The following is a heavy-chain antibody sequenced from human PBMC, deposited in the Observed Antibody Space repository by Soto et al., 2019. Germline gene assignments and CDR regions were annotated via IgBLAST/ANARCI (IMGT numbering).Heavy chain of an antibody. Sequence: PSLTCSVSGGAINNRDYYWSWIRQHPGKGLEWIGNIFYSGSTDYNPSLKGRLTISIDTSKNEFSLKLTSVTAADTAVYYCARALRGRSGMDVWGQGTTVTVSS. CDR1: GGAINNRDYY. D-gene: IGHD1-26*01. V-gene: IGHV4-31*03. CDR2: IFYSGST. J-gene: IGHJ6*02. CDR3: ARALRGRSGMDV.